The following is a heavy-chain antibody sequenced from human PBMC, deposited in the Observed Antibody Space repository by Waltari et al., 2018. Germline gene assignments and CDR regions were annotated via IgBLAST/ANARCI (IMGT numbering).Heavy chain of an antibody. V-gene: IGHV3-7*01. Sequence: EAQLVQSGGGLVQPGWSLTLSCAASGFTISRFWMTWIRQAPGQGLQWVAYIGPDGSDKYYVDSVKGRFTISRDNAENSLLLQMSSLRVEDTALYYCVGWNDPINSWGQGTLVAVSS. CDR1: GFTISRFW. CDR2: IGPDGSDK. J-gene: IGHJ4*02. D-gene: IGHD1-1*01. CDR3: VGWNDPINS.